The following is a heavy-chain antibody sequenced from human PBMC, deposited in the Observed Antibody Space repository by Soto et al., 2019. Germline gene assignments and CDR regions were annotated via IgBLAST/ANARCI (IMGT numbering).Heavy chain of an antibody. CDR2: IKSKTDGGTT. CDR1: GFTFSNAW. J-gene: IGHJ4*02. CDR3: TTDITMVRGVSFDY. Sequence: GGSLRLSCAASGFTFSNAWMNWVRQAPGKGLEWVGRIKSKTDGGTTDYAAPVKGRFTISRDDSKNTLYLQMNSLKTEDTAVYYCTTDITMVRGVSFDYWGQGTLVTVSS. V-gene: IGHV3-15*07. D-gene: IGHD3-10*01.